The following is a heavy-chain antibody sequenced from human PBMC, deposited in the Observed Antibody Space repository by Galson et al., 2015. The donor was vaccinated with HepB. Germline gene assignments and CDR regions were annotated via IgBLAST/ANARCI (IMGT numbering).Heavy chain of an antibody. Sequence: SLRLSCAASGFTFDDYGMSWVRQAPGKGLEWVSGINWNGGSTGYADSVKGRFTISRDNAKNSLYLQMNSLRAEDTALYYCARNKYYDSSGFTFDYWGQGTLVTVSS. CDR3: ARNKYYDSSGFTFDY. J-gene: IGHJ4*02. D-gene: IGHD3-22*01. CDR2: INWNGGST. V-gene: IGHV3-20*04. CDR1: GFTFDDYG.